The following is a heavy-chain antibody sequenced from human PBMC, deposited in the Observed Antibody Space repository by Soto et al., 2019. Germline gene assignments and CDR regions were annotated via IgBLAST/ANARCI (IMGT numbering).Heavy chain of an antibody. CDR1: GGSVSSNAYY. V-gene: IGHV4-39*01. J-gene: IGHJ5*02. CDR2: IYYTGTT. D-gene: IGHD6-13*01. CDR3: ARKEYVSSPFDP. Sequence: SESLSLTCTVSGGSVSSNAYYWGWIRQPPGKGLEWVGSIYYTGTTYYNPSLKSRVTISKDTSKNQLSLKVRSVTAADTAVYFCARKEYVSSPFDPWGQGSLVTVSS.